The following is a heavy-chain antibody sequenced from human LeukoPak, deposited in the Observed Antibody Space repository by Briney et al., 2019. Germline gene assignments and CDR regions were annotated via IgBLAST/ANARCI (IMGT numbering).Heavy chain of an antibody. J-gene: IGHJ5*02. V-gene: IGHV1-69*13. D-gene: IGHD1-26*01. Sequence: SVKVSCKASGGTFSSYAISWVRQAPGQGLEWMGGIIPIFGTANYAQKFQGRVTITADEFTSTAYMELSSLRSEDTAVYYCARRWELSNWFDPWGQGTLVTVSS. CDR2: IIPIFGTA. CDR1: GGTFSSYA. CDR3: ARRWELSNWFDP.